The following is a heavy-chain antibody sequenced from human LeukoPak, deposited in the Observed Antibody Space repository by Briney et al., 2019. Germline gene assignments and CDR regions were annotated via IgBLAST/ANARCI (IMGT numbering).Heavy chain of an antibody. CDR3: AREAYYDSSGFFDY. Sequence: SVKVSCKASGGTFSSYAISWVRQAPGQGLEWMGGIIPIFGTANYAQKFQGRVTITADESASTAYMELSSLRSEDTAVYYCAREAYYDSSGFFDYWGQGTLVTVSS. CDR2: IIPIFGTA. V-gene: IGHV1-69*13. CDR1: GGTFSSYA. D-gene: IGHD3-22*01. J-gene: IGHJ4*02.